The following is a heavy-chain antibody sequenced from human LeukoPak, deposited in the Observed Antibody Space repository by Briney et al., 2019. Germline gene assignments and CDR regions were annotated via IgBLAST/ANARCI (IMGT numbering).Heavy chain of an antibody. CDR1: GYSFTSYW. Sequence: GESLKISCKGSGYSFTSYWIGWVRQMPGKGLEWMGIIYPGDSDTRYSPSFQGQVTISADKSISTAYLQWSSLKASDTAMYYCARQGGITIFGVRAENWFDPWGQGTLVTVSS. CDR3: ARQGGITIFGVRAENWFDP. D-gene: IGHD3-3*01. J-gene: IGHJ5*02. V-gene: IGHV5-51*01. CDR2: IYPGDSDT.